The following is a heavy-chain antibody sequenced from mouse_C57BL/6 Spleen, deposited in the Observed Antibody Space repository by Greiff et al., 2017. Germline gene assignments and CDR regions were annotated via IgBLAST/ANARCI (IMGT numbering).Heavy chain of an antibody. J-gene: IGHJ1*03. D-gene: IGHD1-1*02. CDR1: GFTFSSYA. Sequence: EVQVVESGGGLVKPGGSLKLSCAASGFTFSSYALSWVRQTPEKRLEWVATISDGGSYTYYPDNVKGRFTISRDNAKNNLYLQMSQLKSEDTAMYYCARDRYYGDWYFDVWGTGTTVTVSS. CDR3: ARDRYYGDWYFDV. V-gene: IGHV5-4*01. CDR2: ISDGGSYT.